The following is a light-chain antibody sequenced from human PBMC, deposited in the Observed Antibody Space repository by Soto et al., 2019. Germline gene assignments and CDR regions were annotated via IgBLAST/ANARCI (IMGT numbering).Light chain of an antibody. CDR2: GAS. J-gene: IGKJ1*01. V-gene: IGKV3-20*01. CDR1: QSVSSDY. CDR3: QQYDNWPRT. Sequence: EIVLTQSPGTLSLSPGERATLSCRASQSVSSDYLAWYQQKPGQAPRVLIYGASSRATGIPDRFSGSGSGTEFTLSISSLQSEDFAVYYCQQYDNWPRTFGQGTKVDIK.